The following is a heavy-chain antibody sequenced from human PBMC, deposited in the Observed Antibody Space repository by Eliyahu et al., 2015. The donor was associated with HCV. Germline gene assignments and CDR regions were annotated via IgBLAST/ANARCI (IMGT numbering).Heavy chain of an antibody. CDR2: IKQDGSEK. J-gene: IGHJ4*02. Sequence: EVQMVESGGGLVQPGGSLRLSCAASGXDFSNYEMSWVRQAPGRGLEWVANIKQDGSEKYYVDSVKGRFSISRDNAENSLYLQTNNLRVEDTAIYFCTANFDYWGQGTLVTVSS. CDR1: GXDFSNYE. V-gene: IGHV3-7*01. D-gene: IGHD2-21*02. CDR3: TANFDY.